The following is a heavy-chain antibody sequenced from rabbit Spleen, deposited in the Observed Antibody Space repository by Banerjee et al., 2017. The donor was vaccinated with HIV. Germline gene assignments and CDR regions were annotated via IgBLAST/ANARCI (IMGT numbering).Heavy chain of an antibody. J-gene: IGHJ4*01. D-gene: IGHD3-1*01. Sequence: QEQLVESGGGLVQPEGSLTLTCKASGVSFSDKDVMCWVRQAPGKGLEWIGYIDPIFGITYFANWAKGRFTISKTSSTTVTLQMTSLTAADTATYFCAREKSGNHGHDLWGQGTLVTVS. CDR1: GVSFSDKDV. CDR2: IDPIFGIT. V-gene: IGHV1S45*01. CDR3: AREKSGNHGHDL.